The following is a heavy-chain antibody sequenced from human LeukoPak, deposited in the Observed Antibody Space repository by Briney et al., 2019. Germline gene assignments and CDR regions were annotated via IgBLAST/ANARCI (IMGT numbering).Heavy chain of an antibody. CDR2: IYYSGST. CDR1: GGSISSYY. V-gene: IGHV4-59*01. Sequence: SETLSLTCTVSGGSISSYYWSWIRQPPGKGLEWIGYIYYSGSTNYNPSLKSRVTISVDTSKNQFSLKLSSVTAADTAVYYCARGYSFIHDYWGQGTLVTVSS. D-gene: IGHD5-18*01. CDR3: ARGYSFIHDY. J-gene: IGHJ4*02.